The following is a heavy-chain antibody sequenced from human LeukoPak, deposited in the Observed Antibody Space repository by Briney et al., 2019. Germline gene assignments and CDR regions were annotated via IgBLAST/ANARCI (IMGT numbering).Heavy chain of an antibody. CDR3: ARDLAADFDAFDI. CDR2: ISSYGGST. CDR1: GFTLSSYA. J-gene: IGHJ3*02. V-gene: IGHV3-64*01. D-gene: IGHD6-13*01. Sequence: GGSLRPSCAASGFTLSSYAMHWDRQPAGKGLEYVSAISSYGGSTYYANSVKGRFTISRDNSKNTLYLQMGSLIAEDVAVYYCARDLAADFDAFDIWGQGTMVTVSS.